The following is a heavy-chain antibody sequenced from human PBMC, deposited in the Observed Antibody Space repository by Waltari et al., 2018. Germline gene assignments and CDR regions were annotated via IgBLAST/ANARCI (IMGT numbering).Heavy chain of an antibody. V-gene: IGHV3-48*03. CDR1: GFTFSSYE. CDR3: ARDQREMATIAGFDY. J-gene: IGHJ4*02. Sequence: EVQLVESGGGLVQPGGSLRLSCAASGFTFSSYEMNWVRQAPGKGLEWVSYISSSGSTIYYADSVKGRFTISRDNAKNSLYLQMNSLRAEDTAVYYCARDQREMATIAGFDYWGQGTLVTVSS. D-gene: IGHD5-12*01. CDR2: ISSSGSTI.